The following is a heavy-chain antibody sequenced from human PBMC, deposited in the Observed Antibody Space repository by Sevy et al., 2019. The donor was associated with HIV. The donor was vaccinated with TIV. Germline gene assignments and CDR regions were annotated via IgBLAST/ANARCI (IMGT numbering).Heavy chain of an antibody. D-gene: IGHD2-8*01. J-gene: IGHJ6*02. V-gene: IGHV3-21*01. CDR1: GFTFRSYS. CDR3: ARINCTNCVCFHGYYYYAMDV. Sequence: GGSLRLSCAASGFTFRSYSMNWVRQAPGKGLEWVSSISTESTYIYYADSLKGRFTISRDNAKNSLFLQMNSLRAEDTVVYYCARINCTNCVCFHGYYYYAMDVWGQGTTVTVSS. CDR2: ISTESTYI.